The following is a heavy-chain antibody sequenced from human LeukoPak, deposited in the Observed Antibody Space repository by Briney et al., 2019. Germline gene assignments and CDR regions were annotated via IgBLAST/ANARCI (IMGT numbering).Heavy chain of an antibody. V-gene: IGHV3-48*03. CDR1: GFTFSSYE. J-gene: IGHJ3*02. CDR3: ARDLVTNHDILTGYYWSPNAFDI. Sequence: PGGSLRLSCAASGFTFSSYEMNWVRQAPGKGLEWVSYISSSGSTIYYADSVKGRFTISRDNAKNSLYLQMNSLRAEDTAVYYCARDLVTNHDILTGYYWSPNAFDIWGQGTMVTVSS. D-gene: IGHD3-9*01. CDR2: ISSSGSTI.